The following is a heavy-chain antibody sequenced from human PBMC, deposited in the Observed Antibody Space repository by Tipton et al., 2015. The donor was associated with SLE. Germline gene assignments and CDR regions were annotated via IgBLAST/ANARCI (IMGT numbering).Heavy chain of an antibody. J-gene: IGHJ5*02. CDR1: GGSISSGSYY. D-gene: IGHD7-27*01. V-gene: IGHV4-39*07. CDR2: INHSGST. Sequence: TLSLTCTVSGGSISSGSYYWSWIRQPPGKGLKWIGEINHSGSTNYNPSLKIRVTISVDTSKNQFSLKLTSVTAADTAVYYCARGKGRNWGWGWFDPWGQGTLVTVSS. CDR3: ARGKGRNWGWGWFDP.